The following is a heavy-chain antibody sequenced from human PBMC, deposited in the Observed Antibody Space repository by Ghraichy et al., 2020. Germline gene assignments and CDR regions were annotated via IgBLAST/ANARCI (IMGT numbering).Heavy chain of an antibody. Sequence: GGSLRLSCAASGFIFSSYGMHWVRQAPGKGLEWVAVISYDGMHKVYADSVKGRFTISRDNSKNTLYLQMNSLRAEDTAIYYCAKDQYYDFWSPSGYFAYWGQGTLVTVSS. CDR1: GFIFSSYG. J-gene: IGHJ4*02. CDR2: ISYDGMHK. V-gene: IGHV3-30*18. CDR3: AKDQYYDFWSPSGYFAY. D-gene: IGHD3-3*01.